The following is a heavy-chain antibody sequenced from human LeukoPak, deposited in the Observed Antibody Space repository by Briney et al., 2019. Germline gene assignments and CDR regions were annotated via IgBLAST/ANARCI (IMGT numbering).Heavy chain of an antibody. CDR2: ISGSGGST. V-gene: IGHV3-23*01. D-gene: IGHD3-10*01. J-gene: IGHJ4*02. Sequence: GGSLRLSCAASGFSFSSYAMSWVRQAPGKGLEWVSGISGSGGSTYYADSVKGRFTISRDNSKNKMYVQMNSLRAEDTAVYYCAKDTYGPGSSHFDSWGQGTLVTVSS. CDR3: AKDTYGPGSSHFDS. CDR1: GFSFSSYA.